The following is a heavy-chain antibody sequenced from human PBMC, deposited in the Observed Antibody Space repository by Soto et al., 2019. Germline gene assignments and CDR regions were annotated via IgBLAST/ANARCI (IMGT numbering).Heavy chain of an antibody. J-gene: IGHJ5*02. CDR3: ARANPLGYCISTSCPYNWFDP. CDR2: IYHSGST. CDR1: GGSISSGGYS. Sequence: SETLALTCAVSGGSISSGGYSWSWIRQPPGKGLEWIGYIYHSGSTYYNPSLKSRVTISVDRSKNQFSLKLSSVTAADTAVYYCARANPLGYCISTSCPYNWFDPWAQGTLVTVSS. D-gene: IGHD2-2*01. V-gene: IGHV4-30-2*01.